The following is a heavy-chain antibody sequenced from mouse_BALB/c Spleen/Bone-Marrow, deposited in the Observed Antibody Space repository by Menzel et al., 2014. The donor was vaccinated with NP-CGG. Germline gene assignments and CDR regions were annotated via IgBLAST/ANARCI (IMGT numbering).Heavy chain of an antibody. J-gene: IGHJ2*01. Sequence: EAKVVDSGGGLVQPGGSLKLSCAASGFTFSGYGMSWVCQTPDKGLELVATISGSGSSTYYPDSEKGRYTISRDNARNTLYQQMSSLKSEDTAMYYCARGRDWYDYLGQGTTLTISS. CDR2: ISGSGSST. D-gene: IGHD1-1*02. CDR3: ARGRDWYDY. CDR1: GFTFSGYG. V-gene: IGHV5-6-3*01.